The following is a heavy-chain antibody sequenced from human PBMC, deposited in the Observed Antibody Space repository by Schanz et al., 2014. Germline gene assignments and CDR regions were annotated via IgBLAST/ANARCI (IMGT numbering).Heavy chain of an antibody. CDR2: IIPILDKT. CDR1: GYSFTDYA. CDR3: ARGPSTGAFDI. J-gene: IGHJ3*02. Sequence: QVQLVQSGVEVKRPGASVRVSCKASGYSFTDYAIHWVRQAPGQGLEWMGRIIPILDKTNYAQKFQGRVTMTADKSTSTVYMEVSSLRSEDTAVYFCARGPSTGAFDIWGQGTMVTVSS. V-gene: IGHV1-69*04.